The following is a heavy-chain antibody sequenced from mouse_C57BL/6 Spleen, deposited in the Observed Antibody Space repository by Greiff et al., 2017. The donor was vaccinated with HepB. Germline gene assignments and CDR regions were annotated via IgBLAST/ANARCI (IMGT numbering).Heavy chain of an antibody. Sequence: VQLQQSGPELVKPGASVKISCKASGYTFTDYYMNWVKQSHGKGLEWIGDINPNNDGTSYNQKFKDKATFTVDKSSSTAYMELRSLTCEDSAFYYCGRYYGSSDGFDYWGQGTSVTVSS. D-gene: IGHD2-1*01. CDR3: GRYYGSSDGFDY. CDR1: GYTFTDYY. V-gene: IGHV1-26*01. CDR2: INPNNDGT. J-gene: IGHJ3*01.